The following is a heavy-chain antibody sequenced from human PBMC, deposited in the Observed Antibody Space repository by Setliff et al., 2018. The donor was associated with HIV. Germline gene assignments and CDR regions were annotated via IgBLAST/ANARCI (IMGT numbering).Heavy chain of an antibody. V-gene: IGHV4-34*01. D-gene: IGHD3-3*01. Sequence: SETLSLTCAVYGGSFSGYYWSWIRQPPGKGLEWIGEINHDRTTNYNPSLKSRVTISVDTSKNQFSLTLNSVTAADTAVYYCARGSRQLTIFGVVFRTNYYFMDVWGKGTAVTV. CDR3: ARGSRQLTIFGVVFRTNYYFMDV. CDR1: GGSFSGYY. J-gene: IGHJ6*03. CDR2: INHDRTT.